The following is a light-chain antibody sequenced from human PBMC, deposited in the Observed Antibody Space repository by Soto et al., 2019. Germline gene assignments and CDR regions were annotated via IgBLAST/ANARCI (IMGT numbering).Light chain of an antibody. CDR2: EGT. CDR1: SSDVGKYNL. CDR3: CSYAGGRTYL. J-gene: IGLJ1*01. V-gene: IGLV2-23*01. Sequence: QSVLTQPASVSGSPGQSITISCTGTSSDVGKYNLVSWYQQYPGKAPKVMIFEGTKRPSGVSDRFSGSKSGNTASLTISGLQTEDEADYYCCSYAGGRTYLFGTGTKVTVL.